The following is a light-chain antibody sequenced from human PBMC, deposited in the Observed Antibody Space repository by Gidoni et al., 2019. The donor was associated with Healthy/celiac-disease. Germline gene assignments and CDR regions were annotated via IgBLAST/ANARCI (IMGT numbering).Light chain of an antibody. CDR1: KLGDKY. J-gene: IGLJ2*01. CDR3: QAWDSSTVV. V-gene: IGLV3-1*01. CDR2: QDS. Sequence: SYELTQPPSVSVSPGQTASITCPGDKLGDKYACWYQQKPGQSPVLVIYQDSKRTSGIPERLSGSNSGNTATLTISGTQAMDEADYYCQAWDSSTVVFGGGTKRTVL.